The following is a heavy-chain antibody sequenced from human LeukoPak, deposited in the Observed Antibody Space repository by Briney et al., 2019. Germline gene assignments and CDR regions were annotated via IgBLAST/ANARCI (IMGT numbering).Heavy chain of an antibody. D-gene: IGHD3-22*01. CDR1: GGTFSSYA. J-gene: IGHJ4*02. Sequence: GASVKVSCKASGGTFSSYAISWVRQAPGQGLEWMGGIIPIFGTANYAQKFQGRVTITTDESTSTAYMELSSLRSEDTAVYYCASSPLSSTRYYDSSGSLFDYWGQGTLVTVSS. CDR3: ASSPLSSTRYYDSSGSLFDY. CDR2: IIPIFGTA. V-gene: IGHV1-69*05.